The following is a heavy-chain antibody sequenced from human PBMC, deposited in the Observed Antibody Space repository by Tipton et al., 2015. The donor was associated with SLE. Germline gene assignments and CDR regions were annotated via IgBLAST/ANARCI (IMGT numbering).Heavy chain of an antibody. J-gene: IGHJ4*02. Sequence: TLSLTCSVSIDSLRTYYWSWVRQPPGEGLEWIGNIYYHARTNYNPSLESRATISVDMSKNELSLKVTSVTTADTAVYHCGATTYSDGDHWGQGVLVTVSS. CDR2: IYYHART. CDR3: GATTYSDGDH. D-gene: IGHD4-11*01. V-gene: IGHV4-59*03. CDR1: IDSLRTYY.